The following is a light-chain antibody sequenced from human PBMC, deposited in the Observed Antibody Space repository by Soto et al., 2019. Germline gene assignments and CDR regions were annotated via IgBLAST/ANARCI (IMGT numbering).Light chain of an antibody. J-gene: IGKJ1*01. CDR3: QQSSNYVWT. V-gene: IGKV1-5*01. Sequence: DIQMTQSKSSLSASVGDRVTITCQASQDISNYLNWYQQKPGKAPKVLIFDASSLESGVPSRFSGSGSATEFTLTISSLQPDDFATYYCQQSSNYVWTFGQGTKVDI. CDR1: QDISNY. CDR2: DAS.